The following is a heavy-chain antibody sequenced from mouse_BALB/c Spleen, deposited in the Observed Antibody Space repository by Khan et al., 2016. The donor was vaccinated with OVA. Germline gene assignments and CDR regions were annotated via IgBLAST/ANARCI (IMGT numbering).Heavy chain of an antibody. J-gene: IGHJ4*01. CDR2: IWSDGST. CDR3: ARQPYYHYYVMDY. D-gene: IGHD2-10*01. CDR1: GFSLTNYG. Sequence: QVQLKESGPGLVAPSQSLSITCTISGFSLTNYGVHWVRQPPGKGLEWLVVIWSDGSTTYNSALKSRLSISKDNSKSQLFFKMNSLQTDDTAMYYWARQPYYHYYVMDYWGQGTSVTVSS. V-gene: IGHV2-6-1*01.